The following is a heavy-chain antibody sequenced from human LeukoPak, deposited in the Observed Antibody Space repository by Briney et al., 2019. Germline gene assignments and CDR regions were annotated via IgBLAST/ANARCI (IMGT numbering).Heavy chain of an antibody. D-gene: IGHD2-2*01. J-gene: IGHJ5*02. CDR2: IVPIFGKT. Sequence: SVKVSCKASGGSFSSNIIGWVRQAPGQGLEWMGGIVPIFGKTKYAQKFQGRVTITTDESSSTAYMELSSLRSDDTAIYYCARGWGIPAPISWFDPWGQGTLVPVSS. CDR1: GGSFSSNI. V-gene: IGHV1-69*05. CDR3: ARGWGIPAPISWFDP.